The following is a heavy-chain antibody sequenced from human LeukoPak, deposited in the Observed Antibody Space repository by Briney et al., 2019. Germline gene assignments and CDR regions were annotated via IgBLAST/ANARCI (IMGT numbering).Heavy chain of an antibody. V-gene: IGHV1-18*01. D-gene: IGHD3-22*01. Sequence: ASVKVSCKASGYTFSSYGISWVRQAPGQGLEWMGWISAYNGNTNYAQKYQGRATMTTDRSTSTAYMELRSLRSDDTAVYYCARDGYYYDRSGEIRKRGGGDPLDYWGQGTLVTVSS. CDR2: ISAYNGNT. J-gene: IGHJ4*02. CDR3: ARDGYYYDRSGEIRKRGGGDPLDY. CDR1: GYTFSSYG.